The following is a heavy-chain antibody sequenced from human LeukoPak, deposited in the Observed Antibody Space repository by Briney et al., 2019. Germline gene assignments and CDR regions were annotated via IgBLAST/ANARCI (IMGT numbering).Heavy chain of an antibody. CDR3: ARESDYVWGSYRYSDWFDP. CDR1: GGSISSGSYY. J-gene: IGHJ5*02. Sequence: SQTLSLTCTVSGGSISSGSYYWSWIRQPAGKGLEWIGRIYTSGSTNYNPSLKSRVTISVDTSKNQFSLKLSSVTAADTAVYYCARESDYVWGSYRYSDWFDPWGQGTLVTVSS. D-gene: IGHD3-16*02. V-gene: IGHV4-61*02. CDR2: IYTSGST.